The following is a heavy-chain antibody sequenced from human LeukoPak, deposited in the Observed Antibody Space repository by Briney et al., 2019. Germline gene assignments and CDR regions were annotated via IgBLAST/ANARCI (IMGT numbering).Heavy chain of an antibody. CDR2: INHSGST. V-gene: IGHV4-34*01. CDR3: ARARPPRITIFGVVHAFDI. J-gene: IGHJ3*02. CDR1: GGSFSGYY. D-gene: IGHD3-3*01. Sequence: SETLSLTCAVYGGSFSGYYWSWLRQPPGKGLEWIGEINHSGSTNYNPSLKSRVTISVGTSKNQFSLKLSSVTAADTAVYYCARARPPRITIFGVVHAFDIWGQGTMVTVSS.